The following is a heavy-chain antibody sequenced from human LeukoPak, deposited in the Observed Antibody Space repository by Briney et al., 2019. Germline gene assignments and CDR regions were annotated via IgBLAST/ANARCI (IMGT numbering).Heavy chain of an antibody. CDR1: GFTLSTYG. CDR2: IRYDGTTQ. J-gene: IGHJ4*02. CDR3: AKNAGYSYGLYYFDY. Sequence: GGSLRLSCAASGFTLSTYGMNWVRQAPGKGLEWVAFIRYDGTTQYYADSVKGRFTISRDNSKNTVHLQMDSLRAEDSAVYYCAKNAGYSYGLYYFDYWGQGTLVTVSS. D-gene: IGHD5-18*01. V-gene: IGHV3-30*02.